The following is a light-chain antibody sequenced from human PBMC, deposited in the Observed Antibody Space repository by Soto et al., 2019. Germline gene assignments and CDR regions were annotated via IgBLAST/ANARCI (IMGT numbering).Light chain of an antibody. CDR3: LQHYNFPYT. CDR2: AAS. J-gene: IGKJ2*01. Sequence: AIQMTQSPSSLSASVGDRVTITCRASQGIANDLAWYQQRPGKAPKLLVYAASSLQSGVPSRFSGSGSGTDFTLTISSLQPEDFASYYCLQHYNFPYTFGQGTKLEIK. V-gene: IGKV1-6*01. CDR1: QGIAND.